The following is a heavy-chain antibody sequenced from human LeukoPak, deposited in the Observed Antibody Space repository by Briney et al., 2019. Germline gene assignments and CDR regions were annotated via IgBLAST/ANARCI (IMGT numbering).Heavy chain of an antibody. J-gene: IGHJ3*02. CDR1: GFTFSRYG. CDR2: VRAGDGST. D-gene: IGHD3-10*01. V-gene: IGHV3-23*01. Sequence: GGSLRLSCAASGFTFSRYGMAWVRQAPGKGLAWVAGVRAGDGSTFYADSVKGRFTISRDNSKNTLYLQMNSLRVEDTAVYYCANGYYYGSGSYYKEAFDIWGQGTMVTVSS. CDR3: ANGYYYGSGSYYKEAFDI.